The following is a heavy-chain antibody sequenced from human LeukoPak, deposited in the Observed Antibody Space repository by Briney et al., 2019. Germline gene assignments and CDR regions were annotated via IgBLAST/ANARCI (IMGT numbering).Heavy chain of an antibody. Sequence: PGGSLRLSCTASGFTFSIYHMNWVRQAPGKGLEWVAHINPDGRDTYYVDSVKGRFTISRDNAQNSMYLQMNSLRVEDTAVYYCTSWGDTTAEYFQRWGQGTLVTVSS. V-gene: IGHV3-7*01. D-gene: IGHD2-21*02. CDR1: GFTFSIYH. J-gene: IGHJ1*01. CDR3: TSWGDTTAEYFQR. CDR2: INPDGRDT.